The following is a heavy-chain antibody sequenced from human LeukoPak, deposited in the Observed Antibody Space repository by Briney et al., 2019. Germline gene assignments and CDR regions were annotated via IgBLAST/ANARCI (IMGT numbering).Heavy chain of an antibody. CDR1: GYTFTSYD. CDR3: ARVTDGSSWYKDDAFDI. CDR2: MNPNSGNT. V-gene: IGHV1-8*01. Sequence: ASVKVSCKASGYTFTSYDINWVRQATGQGLEWMGWMNPNSGNTGYAQKFQGRVTMTRNTSISTAYMELSSQRSEDTAVYYCARVTDGSSWYKDDAFDIWGQGTMVTVSS. J-gene: IGHJ3*02. D-gene: IGHD6-13*01.